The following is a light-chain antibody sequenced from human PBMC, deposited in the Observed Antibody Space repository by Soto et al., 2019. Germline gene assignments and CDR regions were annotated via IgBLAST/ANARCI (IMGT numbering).Light chain of an antibody. Sequence: EIVLTQSPGTLSLSPGERATLSCRASQSVSSNYLAWYQQRPGQAPRLLIFGASNRATGIPDRFSGSGSGTDFTLTISRREPEDFAVYCCQLYGTSPPGYTFGQGTRLEIK. J-gene: IGKJ2*01. CDR3: QLYGTSPPGYT. CDR1: QSVSSNY. V-gene: IGKV3-20*01. CDR2: GAS.